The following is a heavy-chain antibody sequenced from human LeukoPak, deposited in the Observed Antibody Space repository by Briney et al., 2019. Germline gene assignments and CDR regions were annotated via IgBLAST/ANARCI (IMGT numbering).Heavy chain of an antibody. D-gene: IGHD2-15*01. CDR1: GFTFDDYT. CDR3: AKDILRTGVDAFDI. Sequence: PGGSLRLSCAASGFTFDDYTMHWGRQAPGKGLEWVSLISWDGGSTYYADSVKGRFTISRDNSKNSLYLQMNSLRTEDTALYYCAKDILRTGVDAFDIWGQGTMVTVSS. J-gene: IGHJ3*02. CDR2: ISWDGGST. V-gene: IGHV3-43*01.